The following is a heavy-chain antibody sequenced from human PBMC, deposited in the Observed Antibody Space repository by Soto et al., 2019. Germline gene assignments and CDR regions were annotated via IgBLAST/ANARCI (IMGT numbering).Heavy chain of an antibody. D-gene: IGHD4-17*01. CDR3: ARTTVTASYYYMDV. Sequence: QVQLVQSGAEVKQPGASVKVSCKASGYTFTNYGFTWVRQAPAQGLEWLGWISTYNGNTKYAQKVQGRLTMTTDTSTSTANMELTSLRSDDTALYYCARTTVTASYYYMDVWGKGSTVTVSS. CDR2: ISTYNGNT. V-gene: IGHV1-18*01. CDR1: GYTFTNYG. J-gene: IGHJ6*03.